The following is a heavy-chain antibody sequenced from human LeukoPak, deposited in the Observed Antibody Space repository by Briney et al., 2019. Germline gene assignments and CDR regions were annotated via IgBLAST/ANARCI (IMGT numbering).Heavy chain of an antibody. D-gene: IGHD4-17*01. CDR2: IYSGGST. CDR1: GFTFSSND. J-gene: IGHJ4*02. CDR3: ARVVDHDYGDYCRDY. Sequence: PGGSLRLSCAASGFTFSSNDMSWVRQAPGKGLECISVIYSGGSTDYADSVKGRLTISRDNSKNTLYLQMNSLRAEDTAVYYCARVVDHDYGDYCRDYGGQGTLVTVSS. V-gene: IGHV3-53*01.